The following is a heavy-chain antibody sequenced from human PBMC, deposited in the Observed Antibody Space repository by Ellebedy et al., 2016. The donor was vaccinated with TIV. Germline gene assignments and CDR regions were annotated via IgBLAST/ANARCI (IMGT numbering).Heavy chain of an antibody. Sequence: GESLKISCAASGFSISSHRMHWVRQAAGKGLVWVSHISSDGSDTSYADSVKGRFIISRDNAENTLDLQMSSLRAEDTALYYCARNSGGHGFDIWGQGTMVTVSP. V-gene: IGHV3-74*01. CDR3: ARNSGGHGFDI. J-gene: IGHJ3*02. CDR2: ISSDGSDT. D-gene: IGHD2-21*01. CDR1: GFSISSHR.